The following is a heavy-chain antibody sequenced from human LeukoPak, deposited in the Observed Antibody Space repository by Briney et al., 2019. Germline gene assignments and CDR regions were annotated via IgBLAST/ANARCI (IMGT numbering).Heavy chain of an antibody. CDR1: GFTFRSHW. Sequence: PGGSLRLSCAASGFTFRSHWMSWVRQAPGKGLKLVANINKDGSEKYYVDSVKGRFTISGDNAKNSLFLQMNSLRAEDTATYYCARDHVVDGLVFDYWGQGTLVTVSS. CDR3: ARDHVVDGLVFDY. J-gene: IGHJ4*02. V-gene: IGHV3-7*01. CDR2: INKDGSEK. D-gene: IGHD2-15*01.